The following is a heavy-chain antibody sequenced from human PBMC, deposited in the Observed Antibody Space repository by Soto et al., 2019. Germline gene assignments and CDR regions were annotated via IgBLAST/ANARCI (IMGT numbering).Heavy chain of an antibody. V-gene: IGHV3-48*02. D-gene: IGHD3-10*01. J-gene: IGHJ4*02. CDR2: ISSTGSTT. CDR3: AREARGFDY. CDR1: GFTFISDN. Sequence: EVQLVESGGGSIQTGGSLRLSCAASGFTFISDNMNWVRHAPGKGLEWISYISSTGSTTYYADSVKGRFTTSRDNAKNSLFLQMNSLRDEDTAVYYCAREARGFDYWGQGTLVTVSS.